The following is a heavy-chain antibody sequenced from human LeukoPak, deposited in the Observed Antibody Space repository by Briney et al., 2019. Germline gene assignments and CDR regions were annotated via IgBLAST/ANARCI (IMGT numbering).Heavy chain of an antibody. J-gene: IGHJ3*02. CDR3: ARVYGSTWYPDAFDI. CDR1: GFIFSRNW. V-gene: IGHV3-7*03. Sequence: GGSLRLSCAASGFIFSRNWMSWVRQAPGKGLEWVANIKQDGSEKFYVDSVKDRFTISRDNAKNSLYLQMNSLRAEDMAIYYCARVYGSTWYPDAFDIWGQGTMVTVSS. CDR2: IKQDGSEK. D-gene: IGHD2-2*01.